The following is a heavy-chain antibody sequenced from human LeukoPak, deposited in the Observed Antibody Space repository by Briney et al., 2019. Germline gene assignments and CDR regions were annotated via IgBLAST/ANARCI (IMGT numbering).Heavy chain of an antibody. V-gene: IGHV4-59*01. CDR2: IYYRGST. J-gene: IGHJ3*02. Sequence: SETLSLTCTVSGGSISSYYWSWIRQPPGKGLEWIGNIYYRGSTNYNPSLKSRVTISVDTSKNQFSLKLSSVTAADTALYYCASSRPYYDILTGQSDDAFDIWGQGTVVTISS. D-gene: IGHD3-9*01. CDR3: ASSRPYYDILTGQSDDAFDI. CDR1: GGSISSYY.